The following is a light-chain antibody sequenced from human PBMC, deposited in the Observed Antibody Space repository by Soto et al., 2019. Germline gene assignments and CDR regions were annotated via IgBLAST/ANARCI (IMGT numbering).Light chain of an antibody. Sequence: HSAQRPPPSVSGAPGHRGTISCTGSSSNIGAGYDVHWYQQLPGTAPKLLIYGNGNRPSGVPDRFSGSKSGTSASLAITGLQAEDEADYYRQAYDSSLSGSEVFGTGTKVTVL. CDR3: QAYDSSLSGSEV. J-gene: IGLJ1*01. V-gene: IGLV1-40*01. CDR2: GNG. CDR1: SSNIGAGYD.